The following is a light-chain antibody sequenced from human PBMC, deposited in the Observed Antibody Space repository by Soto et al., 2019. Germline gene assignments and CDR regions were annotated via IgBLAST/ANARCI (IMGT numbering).Light chain of an antibody. J-gene: IGLJ3*02. Sequence: QSVLTQPPSVSGAPGQRVTIPCTGNNSNIGAGSDVPWYQQLPGRAPKVLISGDNNRPSGVPDRFSGSKSGTSASLAITGLQAEDEADYYCQSYDSSLRGWVFGGGTKLTVL. CDR3: QSYDSSLRGWV. CDR2: GDN. V-gene: IGLV1-40*01. CDR1: NSNIGAGSD.